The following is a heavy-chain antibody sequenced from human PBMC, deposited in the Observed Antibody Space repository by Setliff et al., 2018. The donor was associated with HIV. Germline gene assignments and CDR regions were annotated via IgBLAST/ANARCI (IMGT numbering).Heavy chain of an antibody. CDR1: RYTFTDNF. D-gene: IGHD1-1*01. CDR3: ARQLSNSLDF. CDR2: ISPPNADR. Sequence: ASVKVSCKASRYTFTDNFIHWVRQAPGQGLEWMGWISPPNADRKIPQRFRGRVSLTRDTSISTAYMELGGLQSDDTAVYYCARQLSNSLDFWGQGALVTVSS. J-gene: IGHJ4*02. V-gene: IGHV1-2*02.